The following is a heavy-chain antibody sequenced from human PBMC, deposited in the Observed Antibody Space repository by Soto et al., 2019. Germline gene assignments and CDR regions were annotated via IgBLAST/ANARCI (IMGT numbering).Heavy chain of an antibody. D-gene: IGHD1-26*01. J-gene: IGHJ5*02. V-gene: IGHV1-69*12. CDR1: GGTFSSYA. Sequence: QVQLVQSGAEVKKPGSSVKVSCKASGGTFSSYAISWVRQAPGQGLEWMGGIIPIFGTANYAQKFQGRVTITADESTSTAYMELRSLRSEDTAVYYCARDRQSIVGATTPHWFDPWGQGTLVTVSS. CDR3: ARDRQSIVGATTPHWFDP. CDR2: IIPIFGTA.